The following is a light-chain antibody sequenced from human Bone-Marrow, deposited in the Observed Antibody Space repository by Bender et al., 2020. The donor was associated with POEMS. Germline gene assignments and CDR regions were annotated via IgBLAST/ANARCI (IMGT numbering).Light chain of an antibody. V-gene: IGLV2-23*01. CDR3: CSYAGASWV. Sequence: QSALTQPASVSGSPGQSVTIPCTGTSSDVGGYSLVSWYQQHPGKTPIVIIYEGTQRPSSVSDRFSGSKSGNTASLTISGLQADDEADYYCCSYAGASWVFGGGTKVTVL. CDR1: SSDVGGYSL. CDR2: EGT. J-gene: IGLJ3*02.